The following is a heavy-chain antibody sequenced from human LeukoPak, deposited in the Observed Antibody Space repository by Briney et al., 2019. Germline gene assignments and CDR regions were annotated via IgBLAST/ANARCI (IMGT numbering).Heavy chain of an antibody. V-gene: IGHV3-48*01. Sequence: GGSLRLSCAASGFTFTSYSMHWVRQSPGKGLEWVSYISGGGSTIYYADSVKGRFTISRDNAQNSLYLQMNSLRVEDTALYYCARHFCSTTSCRLDYWAQGTLVTVSS. J-gene: IGHJ4*02. CDR2: ISGGGSTI. D-gene: IGHD2-2*01. CDR1: GFTFTSYS. CDR3: ARHFCSTTSCRLDY.